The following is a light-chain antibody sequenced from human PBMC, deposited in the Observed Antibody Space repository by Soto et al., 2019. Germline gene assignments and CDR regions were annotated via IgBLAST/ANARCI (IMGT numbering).Light chain of an antibody. CDR1: SSDVGTYNR. CDR2: EVN. Sequence: QSALTQPPSVSGSPGQSVIISCTGTSSDVGTYNRVSWYQQPPGTAPKLMIFEVNNRPAGVPDRFSGSKSGNTASLTISGLPADDEAVYYCSSYTSSSTYVFGTGTKLTVL. CDR3: SSYTSSSTYV. V-gene: IGLV2-18*02. J-gene: IGLJ1*01.